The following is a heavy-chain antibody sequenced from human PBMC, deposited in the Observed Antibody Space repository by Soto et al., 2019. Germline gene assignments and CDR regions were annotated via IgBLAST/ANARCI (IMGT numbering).Heavy chain of an antibody. CDR1: GFTFASDW. D-gene: IGHD2-15*01. Sequence: EVQLVESGGGVVKPGESLRLSCVASGFTFASDWMNWVRQAPGKGLEWIGRIKSKEHGGTIDYAAPIKDRFIISRDDLKSTLYLQINSLQAEDSGVYYFTWVAAILHWRQGTLVHVSS. J-gene: IGHJ4*02. CDR2: IKSKEHGGTI. CDR3: TWVAAILH. V-gene: IGHV3-15*01.